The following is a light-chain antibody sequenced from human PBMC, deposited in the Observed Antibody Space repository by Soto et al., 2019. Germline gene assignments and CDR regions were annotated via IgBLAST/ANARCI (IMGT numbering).Light chain of an antibody. CDR3: QQTNSFPFT. V-gene: IGKV1-12*02. CDR1: QGVGSW. Sequence: DIPMTQSPSSVSASVGDRVTITCRASQGVGSWLAWYQQKPGKAPKLLIYAASSLRSGVPSTFSGSGSGTDFTLTISSLQTEDFATYYCQQTNSFPFTFGPGTKVDFK. J-gene: IGKJ3*01. CDR2: AAS.